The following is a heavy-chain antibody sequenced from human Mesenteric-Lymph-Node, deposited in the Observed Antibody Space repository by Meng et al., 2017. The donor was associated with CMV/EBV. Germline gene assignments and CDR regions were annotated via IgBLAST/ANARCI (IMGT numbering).Heavy chain of an antibody. CDR2: ISYDGSNK. V-gene: IGHV3-30-3*01. D-gene: IGHD6-13*01. J-gene: IGHJ4*02. CDR3: ARSNSSPQTLPGY. CDR1: GCTFSSYA. Sequence: ASGCTFSSYAMHWVRQALGKGLEWVAVISYDGSNKYYADSVKGRFTISRDNSKNTLYLQMNSLRAEDTAVYYCARSNSSPQTLPGYWGQGTLVTVSS.